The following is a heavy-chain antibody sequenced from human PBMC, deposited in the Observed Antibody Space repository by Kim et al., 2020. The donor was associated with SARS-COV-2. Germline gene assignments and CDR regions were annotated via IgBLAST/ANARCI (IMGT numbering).Heavy chain of an antibody. CDR2: IYYSGST. Sequence: SETLSRTCTVSGGSISSSSYYWGWIRQPPGKGLEWIGSIYYSGSTYYNPSLKSRVTISVDTSKNQFSLKLSSVTAADTAVYYCARAGLGYFDYWGQGTLVTVSS. CDR3: ARAGLGYFDY. J-gene: IGHJ4*02. D-gene: IGHD6-19*01. CDR1: GGSISSSSYY. V-gene: IGHV4-39*01.